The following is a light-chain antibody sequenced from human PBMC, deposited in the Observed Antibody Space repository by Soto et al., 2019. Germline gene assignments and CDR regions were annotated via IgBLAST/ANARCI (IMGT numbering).Light chain of an antibody. CDR2: EVS. Sequence: QSVLTQPASVSGSPGQSITISCTGSSSDIGAYNYVSWFQQYPGKAPKLIISEVSNRPSGVSNRFSGSKSGTAASLTISGLQTEDEADYFCFSFTTDWTHVFEPGTKVTVL. CDR3: FSFTTDWTHV. J-gene: IGLJ1*01. CDR1: SSDIGAYNY. V-gene: IGLV2-14*01.